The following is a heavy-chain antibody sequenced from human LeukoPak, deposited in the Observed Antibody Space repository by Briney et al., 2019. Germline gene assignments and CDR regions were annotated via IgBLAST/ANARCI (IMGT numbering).Heavy chain of an antibody. CDR3: ARVNGDIDY. CDR1: GYTFTSYD. J-gene: IGHJ4*02. V-gene: IGHV1-8*01. CDR2: MNLKGGNT. Sequence: GASVKVSCKASGYTFTSYDINWVRQATGQGLEWMGWMNLKGGNTGYTQKFQGRVTMTRDTSISTAYMELSSLRSEDTAMYYCARVNGDIDYWGQGTLVTVSS. D-gene: IGHD4-17*01.